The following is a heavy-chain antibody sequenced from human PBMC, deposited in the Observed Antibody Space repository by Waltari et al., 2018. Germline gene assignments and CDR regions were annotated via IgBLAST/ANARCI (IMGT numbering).Heavy chain of an antibody. CDR3: ARDRERWLQSGNLDY. CDR1: GYTFTSYG. V-gene: IGHV1-18*01. Sequence: QVQLVQSGAEVKKPGASVKVSCKASGYTFTSYGISWVRQAPGQGLEWMGWISAYTGNTNYAQKLQGRVTMTTDTSTSTAYMELRSLRSDDTAVYYCARDRERWLQSGNLDYWGQGTLVTVSS. CDR2: ISAYTGNT. D-gene: IGHD5-12*01. J-gene: IGHJ4*02.